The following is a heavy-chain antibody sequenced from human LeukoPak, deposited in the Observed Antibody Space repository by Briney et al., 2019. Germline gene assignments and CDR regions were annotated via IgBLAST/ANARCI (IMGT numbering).Heavy chain of an antibody. V-gene: IGHV3-7*01. Sequence: GGPLRLSCAASGFTFSSYWMTWVRQVPGKGLEWVANIKQDGSEEYYVDSVKGRFTISRDNAMNSLYLQMNSLRGEDTAVYYCARRDGYNTFYFEYWGQGTLVTVSS. D-gene: IGHD5-24*01. CDR2: IKQDGSEE. J-gene: IGHJ4*02. CDR1: GFTFSSYW. CDR3: ARRDGYNTFYFEY.